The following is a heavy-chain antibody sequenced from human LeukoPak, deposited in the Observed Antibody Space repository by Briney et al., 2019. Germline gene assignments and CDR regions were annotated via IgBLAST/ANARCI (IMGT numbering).Heavy chain of an antibody. J-gene: IGHJ4*02. V-gene: IGHV4-39*01. CDR3: ARHSPTYYYDSSGYYPDY. CDR1: GGSISSSSYY. CDR2: IYYSGST. Sequence: SETLSLTCTVPGGSISSSSYYWGWIRQPPGKGLEWIGSIYYSGSTYYNPSLKSRVTISVDTSKNQFSLKLSSVTAADTAVYYCARHSPTYYYDSSGYYPDYWGQGTLVTVSS. D-gene: IGHD3-22*01.